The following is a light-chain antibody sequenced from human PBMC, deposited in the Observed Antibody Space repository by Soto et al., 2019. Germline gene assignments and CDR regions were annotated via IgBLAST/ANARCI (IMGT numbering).Light chain of an antibody. J-gene: IGLJ1*01. Sequence: QSALTQPPSVSGSPGQSVAISCSGTSSDVGSYNRVSWYQQPPGTAPKLMIYDVSNRPSGVPDRFSGSKSGNTASLTISGLQDEDESDYYCNSFTSSITYVFGTGTKLTVL. CDR2: DVS. CDR1: SSDVGSYNR. CDR3: NSFTSSITYV. V-gene: IGLV2-18*02.